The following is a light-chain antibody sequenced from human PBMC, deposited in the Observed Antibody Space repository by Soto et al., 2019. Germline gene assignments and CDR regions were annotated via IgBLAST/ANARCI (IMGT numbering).Light chain of an antibody. CDR2: DVT. V-gene: IGLV2-14*01. CDR1: SSDVGGYDY. Sequence: QSVLTQPASVSGSPGQSIAISCTGTSSDVGGYDYVSWYQQHPGKAPKLMIYDVTSRPSGVSDRFSGSKSGNTASLTISGLQAEDEADYYCSSYTTDSTLVFGGGTQLTVL. CDR3: SSYTTDSTLV. J-gene: IGLJ2*01.